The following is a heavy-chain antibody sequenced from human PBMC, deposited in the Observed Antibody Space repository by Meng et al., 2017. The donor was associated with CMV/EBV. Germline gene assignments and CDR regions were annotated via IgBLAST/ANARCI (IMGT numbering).Heavy chain of an antibody. Sequence: GESLKISCAASGFTFSSSGMHWVRQAPGKGLEWVAFIRYDGSNKYYADSVKGRFTISRDNSKNTLYLQMNSLRAEDTAVYYCAKDTIFGVDINYYGMDVWGQGTTVTVSS. V-gene: IGHV3-30*02. CDR1: GFTFSSSG. CDR3: AKDTIFGVDINYYGMDV. CDR2: IRYDGSNK. D-gene: IGHD3-3*01. J-gene: IGHJ6*02.